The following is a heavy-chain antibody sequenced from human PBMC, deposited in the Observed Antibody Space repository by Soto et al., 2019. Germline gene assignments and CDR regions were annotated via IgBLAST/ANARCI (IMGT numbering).Heavy chain of an antibody. CDR1: GFTFSSYS. CDR2: ISSSGTAI. D-gene: IGHD2-2*01. V-gene: IGHV3-48*02. Sequence: GGSLRLSCAVSGFTFSSYSMNWVRQAPGKGLEWVSYISSSGTAIYSADSVKGRFTISRDNAKNSLYLQMNSLRDEDTAVYYCARDIMPRLGFYQCGMDVWGQGTTVTVSS. J-gene: IGHJ6*02. CDR3: ARDIMPRLGFYQCGMDV.